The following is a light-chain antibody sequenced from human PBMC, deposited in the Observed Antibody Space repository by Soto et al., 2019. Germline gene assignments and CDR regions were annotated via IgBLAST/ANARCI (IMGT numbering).Light chain of an antibody. CDR1: SSDVGGYNY. CDR2: EVN. V-gene: IGLV2-8*01. J-gene: IGLJ2*01. CDR3: ATWDDSLNGVV. Sequence: QSALTQPPSASGSPGQSVTISCTGTSSDVGGYNYVSWYQQHPGKVPKLMIYEVNKRPSGVPDRFSGSKSGNTASLTVSGLQAEDEADYYCATWDDSLNGVVFGGGTKLTVL.